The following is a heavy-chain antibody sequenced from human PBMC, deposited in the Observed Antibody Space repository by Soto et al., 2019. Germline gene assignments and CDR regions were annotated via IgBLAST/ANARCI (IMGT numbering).Heavy chain of an antibody. D-gene: IGHD5-12*01. CDR3: VRDIVAPGSFLYFDC. J-gene: IGHJ4*02. Sequence: EVRLVESGGGLVQPGGSLRLSCAASGFTFSNYYMTWVRQAPGEGLEWVANMNHDGSERYYADSVKGRFIISRDNAENSLYLEVSSLRADDTAIYYCVRDIVAPGSFLYFDCWGQGTLVTVSS. CDR2: MNHDGSER. CDR1: GFTFSNYY. V-gene: IGHV3-7*05.